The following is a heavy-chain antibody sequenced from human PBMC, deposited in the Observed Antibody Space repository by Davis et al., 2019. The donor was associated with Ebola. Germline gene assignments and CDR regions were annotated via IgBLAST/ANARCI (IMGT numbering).Heavy chain of an antibody. CDR3: AKGYSSSWYPNNDAFDI. CDR2: ISYDGSNK. CDR1: GFTFSSYG. D-gene: IGHD6-13*01. Sequence: GGSLRLSCAASGFTFSSYGMHWVRQAPGKGLEWVAVISYDGSNKYYADSVMGRFTISRDNSKNTLYLQMNSLRAEDTAVYYCAKGYSSSWYPNNDAFDIWGQGTMVTASS. V-gene: IGHV3-30*18. J-gene: IGHJ3*02.